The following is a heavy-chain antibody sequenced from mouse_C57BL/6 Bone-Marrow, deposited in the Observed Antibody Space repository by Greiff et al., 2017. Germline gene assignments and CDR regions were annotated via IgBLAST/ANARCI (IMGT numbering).Heavy chain of an antibody. CDR2: INPNNGGT. D-gene: IGHD2-4*01. CDR1: GYTFTDYY. V-gene: IGHV1-26*01. J-gene: IGHJ1*03. Sequence: VQLKQSGPELVKPGASVKISCKASGYTFTDYYMNWVKQSHGKSLEWIGEINPNNGGTSYNQKFKGKATLTVDKSSSTAYMELRSLTSEDSAVYYCASTYDYDEKDFDVGGTGTTVTVSS. CDR3: ASTYDYDEKDFDV.